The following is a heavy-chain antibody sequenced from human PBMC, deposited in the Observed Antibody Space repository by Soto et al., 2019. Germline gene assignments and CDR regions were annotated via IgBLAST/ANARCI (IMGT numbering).Heavy chain of an antibody. D-gene: IGHD3-22*01. Sequence: GASVKVSCKASGYTFTGYYMHWVLQAPGQGLEWMGWINPNSGGTNYAQKFQGWVTMTRDTSISTAYMELSRLRSDDTAVYYCARGGTYYYDSSGYSFFDYWGQGTLVTVSS. J-gene: IGHJ4*02. V-gene: IGHV1-2*04. CDR1: GYTFTGYY. CDR2: INPNSGGT. CDR3: ARGGTYYYDSSGYSFFDY.